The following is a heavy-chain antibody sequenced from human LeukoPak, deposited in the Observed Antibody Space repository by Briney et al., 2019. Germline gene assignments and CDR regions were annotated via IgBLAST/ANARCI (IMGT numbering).Heavy chain of an antibody. J-gene: IGHJ4*02. CDR1: GFTVSSNY. Sequence: PGGSLRLSXAASGFTVSSNYMSWVRQAPGKGLEWVSVIYSGGSTYDADSVKGRFTISRDNSKNTLYLQMNSLRAEDTAVYYCASGVLVDTVVPAANPFDYWGQGTLVTVSS. CDR3: ASGVLVDTVVPAANPFDY. CDR2: IYSGGST. V-gene: IGHV3-66*02. D-gene: IGHD2-2*01.